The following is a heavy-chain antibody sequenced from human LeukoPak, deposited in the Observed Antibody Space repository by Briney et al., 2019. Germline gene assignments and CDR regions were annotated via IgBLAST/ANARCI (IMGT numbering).Heavy chain of an antibody. CDR1: GGSFSGYY. Sequence: PSETLSLTCAVYGGSFSGYYWSWIRQPPGKGLEWIGEINHSGSTNYNPSLKSRVTKSVDTSKNQFSLKLSSVTAADTAVYYCARAEYSSDYWGQGTLVTVSS. D-gene: IGHD6-13*01. J-gene: IGHJ4*02. V-gene: IGHV4-34*01. CDR3: ARAEYSSDY. CDR2: INHSGST.